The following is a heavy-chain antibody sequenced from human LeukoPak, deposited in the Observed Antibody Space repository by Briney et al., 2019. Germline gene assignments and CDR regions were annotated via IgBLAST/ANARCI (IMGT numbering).Heavy chain of an antibody. Sequence: SQTLSLTCTVSGGSISSGDYYWSWIRQPPGKGLEWIGYIYYSGSTYYNPSLKSRVTISVDTSKSQFSLKLSSVTAADTAVYYCARVAQLWLLDYWGQGTLVTVSS. CDR1: GGSISSGDYY. D-gene: IGHD5-18*01. CDR3: ARVAQLWLLDY. J-gene: IGHJ4*02. V-gene: IGHV4-30-4*01. CDR2: IYYSGST.